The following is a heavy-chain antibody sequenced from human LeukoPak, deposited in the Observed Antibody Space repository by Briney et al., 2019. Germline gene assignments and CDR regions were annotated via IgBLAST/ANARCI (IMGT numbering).Heavy chain of an antibody. J-gene: IGHJ3*02. Sequence: GGSLRLPCAASGFTFSSYSMNWVRQAPGKGLEWVSSISTSSSYIYYADSVKGRFTISRDNGRKSVYLQMNSLSADDTAVYYCARGASVVAGSDNAFDIWGQGTMVTVSS. V-gene: IGHV3-21*01. CDR3: ARGASVVAGSDNAFDI. CDR1: GFTFSSYS. CDR2: ISTSSSYI. D-gene: IGHD6-19*01.